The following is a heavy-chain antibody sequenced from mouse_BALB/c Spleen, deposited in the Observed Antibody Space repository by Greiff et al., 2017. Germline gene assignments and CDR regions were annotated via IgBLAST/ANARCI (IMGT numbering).Heavy chain of an antibody. J-gene: IGHJ4*01. CDR3: ARDSISTGALDS. CDR2: INPSTGYT. Sequence: QVQLQQSGAELAKPGASVKMSCKASGYTFTSYWMHWVKQRPGQGLEWIGYINPSTGYTEYNQKFKDKATLTADKSSSTAYMQLSSLTSEDSAVYYCARDSISTGALDSWGHGTPVTASS. CDR1: GYTFTSYW. D-gene: IGHD2-10*02. V-gene: IGHV1-7*01.